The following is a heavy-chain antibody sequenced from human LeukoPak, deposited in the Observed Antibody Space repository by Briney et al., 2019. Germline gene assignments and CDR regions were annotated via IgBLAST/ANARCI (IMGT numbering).Heavy chain of an antibody. D-gene: IGHD2-8*01. V-gene: IGHV3-48*02. CDR2: IGSGSSDI. CDR3: ARVKGVFAPFDS. Sequence: GGSLRLSCAASGFTFSSYTMNWVRQAPGKGLEWVSSIGSGSSDIYYADSVKGRFTISRDNAKNSLYLQMNSLRDEDTAVYYCARVKGVFAPFDSWGQGTLVTVSS. CDR1: GFTFSSYT. J-gene: IGHJ4*02.